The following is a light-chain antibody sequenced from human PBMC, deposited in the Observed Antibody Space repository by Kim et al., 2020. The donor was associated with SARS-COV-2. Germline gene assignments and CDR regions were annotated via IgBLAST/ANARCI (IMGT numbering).Light chain of an antibody. CDR2: DND. Sequence: RVTISCLGSSSNIGVNSVSRYQHLPGTAPKLVIYDNDKRPSGVPDRFSGSKSGTSATLGITGLQPGDEADYFCGTWDASLTAGEVFGGGTQLTVL. V-gene: IGLV1-51*01. J-gene: IGLJ2*01. CDR1: SSNIGVNS. CDR3: GTWDASLTAGEV.